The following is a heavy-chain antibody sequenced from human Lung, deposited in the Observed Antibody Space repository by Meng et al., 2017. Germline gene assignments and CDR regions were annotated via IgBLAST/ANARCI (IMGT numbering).Heavy chain of an antibody. CDR2: INRDGTKP. J-gene: IGHJ1*01. Sequence: ERQLVESGGGLVPPGGSLRLSCAASGFTFTDHWMHWVRQGPGKGLVWVSRINRDGTKPTYADSVKGRFTISRDNAKNTLYLQMNNLRAEDTAFYYCTNDRLNHWGQGALVTVSS. D-gene: IGHD1-1*01. CDR3: TNDRLNH. V-gene: IGHV3-74*01. CDR1: GFTFTDHW.